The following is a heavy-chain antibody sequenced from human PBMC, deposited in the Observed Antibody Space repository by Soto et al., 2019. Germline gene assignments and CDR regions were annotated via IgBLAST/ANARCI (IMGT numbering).Heavy chain of an antibody. CDR1: SYY. V-gene: IGHV4-59*01. CDR2: VSYSGIT. CDR3: AREPRYSTSRYHDPFDL. Sequence: SYYRKSTLEPPRKGLEWIGYVSYSGITNYNPSLKSRVAISVDTSKTQFSLKLTSVTAADTAVYYCAREPRYSTSRYHDPFDLWGRGTMVT. D-gene: IGHD6-13*01. J-gene: IGHJ3*01.